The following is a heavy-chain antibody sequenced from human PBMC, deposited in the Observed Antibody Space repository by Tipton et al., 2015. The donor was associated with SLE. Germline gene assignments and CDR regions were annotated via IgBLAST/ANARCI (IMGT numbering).Heavy chain of an antibody. CDR1: GGSISSYY. CDR3: ARRSWWGQGAFDI. D-gene: IGHD2-8*02. Sequence: TLSLTYTVSGGSISSYYWSWIRQPPGKGLEWIGYIYYSGSTNYNPSLKSRVTISVDTSKNQFSLKLSSVTAADTAVYYCARRSWWGQGAFDIWGQGTMVTVSS. J-gene: IGHJ3*02. V-gene: IGHV4-59*08. CDR2: IYYSGST.